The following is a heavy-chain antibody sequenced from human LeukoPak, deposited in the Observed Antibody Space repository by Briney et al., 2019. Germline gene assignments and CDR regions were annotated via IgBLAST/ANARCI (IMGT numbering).Heavy chain of an antibody. J-gene: IGHJ4*02. Sequence: PSETLSLTCTVSGGSISSSNYFWGWIRQPPGKGLEWIGSISYSGSTYYNPSLKSRVTISVDTSKNQFSLKLSSVTAADTAVYYCARPRYSGYERGYFDYWGQGTLVTVSS. CDR2: ISYSGST. CDR3: ARPRYSGYERGYFDY. D-gene: IGHD5-12*01. V-gene: IGHV4-39*01. CDR1: GGSISSSNYF.